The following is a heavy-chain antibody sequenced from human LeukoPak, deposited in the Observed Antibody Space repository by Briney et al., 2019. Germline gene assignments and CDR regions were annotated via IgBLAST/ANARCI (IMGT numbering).Heavy chain of an antibody. D-gene: IGHD2-15*01. J-gene: IGHJ4*02. CDR1: GGSISSGDYY. CDR2: IFYSGST. CDR3: ARGARMNDY. Sequence: SETLSLTCTVSGGSISSGDYYWSWIRQPPGKGLEWIGSIFYSGSTYYNPSLKSRVTISVDTSKNQFPLKLSSVTAADTAVYYCARGARMNDYWGQGTLVTVSS. V-gene: IGHV4-30-4*01.